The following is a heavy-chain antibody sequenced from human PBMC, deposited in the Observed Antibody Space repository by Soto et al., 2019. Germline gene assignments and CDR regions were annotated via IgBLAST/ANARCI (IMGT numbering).Heavy chain of an antibody. Sequence: QVQLVESGGGVVQPGRSLRLSCAASGFSFSDYVMHWVRQAPGKGLDWVAVMWYHGRDLFYADSVKGRFTISRDNSKNTLYLQMNSLRAEDTAVYYCARDHGRQSGNFIFDTWGQGTLVTVSS. D-gene: IGHD1-26*01. V-gene: IGHV3-33*01. J-gene: IGHJ4*02. CDR2: MWYHGRDL. CDR1: GFSFSDYV. CDR3: ARDHGRQSGNFIFDT.